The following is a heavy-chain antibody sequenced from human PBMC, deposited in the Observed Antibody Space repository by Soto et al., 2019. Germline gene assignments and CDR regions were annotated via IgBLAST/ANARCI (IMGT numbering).Heavy chain of an antibody. CDR2: INPNSGGT. Sequence: WASVKVSCKASGYTFTGYYMHWVRQAPGQGLEWMGWINPNSGGTNYAQKFQGRVTMTRDTSISTAYMELSRLRSDDTAVYYCARDSEGGKTLWGDYYYGMDVWGQGTTVTVSS. D-gene: IGHD2-21*01. V-gene: IGHV1-2*02. CDR1: GYTFTGYY. J-gene: IGHJ6*02. CDR3: ARDSEGGKTLWGDYYYGMDV.